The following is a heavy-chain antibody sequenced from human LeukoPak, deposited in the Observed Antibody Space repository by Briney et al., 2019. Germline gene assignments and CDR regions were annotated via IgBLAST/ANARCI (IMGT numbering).Heavy chain of an antibody. V-gene: IGHV4-59*08. CDR3: ARSRDGYTLDY. Sequence: PSETLSLTCTVSGGSISSYYWSWIRQPPGKGLEWIGYIYYSGSTNYNPSLKSRVTISVDTSKNQFSLKLSSATAADTAVYYCARSRDGYTLDYWGQGTLVTVSS. CDR2: IYYSGST. CDR1: GGSISSYY. D-gene: IGHD5-12*01. J-gene: IGHJ4*02.